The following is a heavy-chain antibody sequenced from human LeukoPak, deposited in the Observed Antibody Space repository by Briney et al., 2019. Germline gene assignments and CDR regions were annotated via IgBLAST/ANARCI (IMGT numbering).Heavy chain of an antibody. CDR2: IYYSGST. Sequence: SETLSLTCTVSGGSISSYYWSWIRQPPGKGLEWIGYIYYSGSTNYNPSLQSRVTISVDTSKNQFSLKLSSVTAADTAVYYCARVGTSWGTYNWFDPWGQGTLVTVSS. CDR1: GGSISSYY. V-gene: IGHV4-59*01. J-gene: IGHJ5*02. D-gene: IGHD2-2*01. CDR3: ARVGTSWGTYNWFDP.